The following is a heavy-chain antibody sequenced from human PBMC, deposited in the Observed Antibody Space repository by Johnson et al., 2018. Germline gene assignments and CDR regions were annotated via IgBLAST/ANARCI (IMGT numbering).Heavy chain of an antibody. CDR1: GGSISSYY. CDR2: IYYSGST. J-gene: IGHJ6*03. D-gene: IGHD2-21*01. CDR3: ARGYSSLIDYYYYMDV. Sequence: QVQLQESGPGLVKPSETLSLTCTVSGGSISSYYWSWIRQPPGKGLEWIGYIYYSGSTNYNPSLKSRVTISVDTSKNQFSLKLGSGTAADTAVYYCARGYSSLIDYYYYMDVWGKGTTVTVSS. V-gene: IGHV4-59*01.